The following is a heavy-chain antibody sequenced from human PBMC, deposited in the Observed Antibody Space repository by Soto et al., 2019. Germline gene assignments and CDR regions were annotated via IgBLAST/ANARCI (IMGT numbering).Heavy chain of an antibody. J-gene: IGHJ4*02. CDR2: ISYDGSDK. D-gene: IGHD3-3*01. CDR3: AKDLSGNSLNFGY. V-gene: IGHV3-30*18. Sequence: QVQLVESGGGVVQPGRSLRLSCAASGFTFSSYGMHWVRQAPGKGLEWVAVISYDGSDKYYADSVKGRFTISRDNSKNALYLQMNSLRPEDTAVYYCAKDLSGNSLNFGYWGQGTLVTVSS. CDR1: GFTFSSYG.